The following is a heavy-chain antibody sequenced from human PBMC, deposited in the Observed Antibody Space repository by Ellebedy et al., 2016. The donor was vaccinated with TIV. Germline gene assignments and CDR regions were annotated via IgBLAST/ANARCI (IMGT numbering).Heavy chain of an antibody. V-gene: IGHV4-59*01. D-gene: IGHD3-10*01. CDR1: GGSISSYY. CDR2: IYYSGST. CDR3: AREYGSGMGIDY. Sequence: MPSETLTLTCTVSGGSISSYYWSWIRQPPGKGLEWIGYIYYSGSTKYNPSLKSRVTISVDTSKNQFSLKLSSVTAADTAVYYCAREYGSGMGIDYWGQGTLVTVSS. J-gene: IGHJ4*02.